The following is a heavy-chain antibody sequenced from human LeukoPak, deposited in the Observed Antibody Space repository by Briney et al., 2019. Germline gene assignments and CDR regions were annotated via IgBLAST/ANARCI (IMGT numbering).Heavy chain of an antibody. CDR1: GDSVSSKITA. Sequence: SQTLSLTCAISGDSVSSKITAWNWIRQSPSRGLEWLGRTYDRSKWYNDDALSVRSRISINADTSKNQVSLQLNSVTPEDTAVYYCVREYCRGGRCSPNAPFDTWGQGTLVTVSS. J-gene: IGHJ5*02. D-gene: IGHD2-15*01. CDR2: TYDRSKWYN. V-gene: IGHV6-1*01. CDR3: VREYCRGGRCSPNAPFDT.